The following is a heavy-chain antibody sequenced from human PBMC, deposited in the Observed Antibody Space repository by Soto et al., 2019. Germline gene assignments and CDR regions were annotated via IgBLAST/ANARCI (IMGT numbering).Heavy chain of an antibody. CDR1: GGSISSGGYY. CDR2: IYYSGDT. Sequence: QVQLQESGPGLVRPSQTLSLTCTVSGGSISSGGYYWSWIRQHPGKGLEYIGYIYYSGDTYYNPSLKSRVTISVDTSKNQFSLKRRSVTGADTAVYFCARDYYDSSGRYSDPFHIWGQGTRVTVSS. CDR3: ARDYYDSSGRYSDPFHI. V-gene: IGHV4-31*03. J-gene: IGHJ3*02. D-gene: IGHD3-22*01.